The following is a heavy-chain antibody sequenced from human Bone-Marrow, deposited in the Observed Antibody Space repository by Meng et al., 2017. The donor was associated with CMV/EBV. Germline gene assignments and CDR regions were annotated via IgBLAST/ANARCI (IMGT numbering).Heavy chain of an antibody. CDR1: GGTFSSYA. CDR3: AGANDYINYYGMDV. J-gene: IGHJ6*02. Sequence: SVKVSCNASGGTFSSYAISWVRQAPGQGLEWMGGIIPIFGTANYAQKFQGRVTITTDESTSTAYMELSSLRSEDTAVYYCAGANDYINYYGMDVWGQGTTVTVSS. CDR2: IIPIFGTA. V-gene: IGHV1-69*05. D-gene: IGHD4-11*01.